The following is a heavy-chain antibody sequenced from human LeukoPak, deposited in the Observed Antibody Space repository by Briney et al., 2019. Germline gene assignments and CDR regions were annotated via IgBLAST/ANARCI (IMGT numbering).Heavy chain of an antibody. CDR3: AKYSGSYFSAFDI. Sequence: AGGSLRLSCAASGFTFSSYTMHWVRQAPGTGLEWVALISYDGSNKYYADSVKGRFNISRDNSKNTLYLQMNSLRAEDTAVYYCAKYSGSYFSAFDIWGQGTMVTVSS. J-gene: IGHJ3*02. D-gene: IGHD1-26*01. CDR1: GFTFSSYT. CDR2: ISYDGSNK. V-gene: IGHV3-30-3*02.